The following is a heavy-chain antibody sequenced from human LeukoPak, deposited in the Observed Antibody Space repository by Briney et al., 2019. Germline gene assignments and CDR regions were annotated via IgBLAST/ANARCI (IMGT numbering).Heavy chain of an antibody. CDR1: GYTFTSDN. CDR3: ARGPVDFGDYHFDY. Sequence: ASVKVSCKASGYTFTSDNMHWVRQAPGQGLEWMGIINPSGGSTSYAQRFQGRVTMTRDMSTSTVYMELSSLRSEDTAVYYCARGPVDFGDYHFDYWGQGTLVTVSS. CDR2: INPSGGST. V-gene: IGHV1-46*01. J-gene: IGHJ4*02. D-gene: IGHD4-17*01.